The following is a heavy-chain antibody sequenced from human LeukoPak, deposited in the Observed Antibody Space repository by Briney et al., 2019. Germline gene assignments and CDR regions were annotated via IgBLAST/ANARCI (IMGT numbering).Heavy chain of an antibody. J-gene: IGHJ4*02. D-gene: IGHD6-19*01. V-gene: IGHV3-23*01. Sequence: GGSLRLSCAASGFTFGSYAMNWVRQAPGKGLEWVSGVSGSGTTTYYADSVKGRFTISRDNSKNTLFLQMNSLRADDTAVYYCATPGQWPVYFDYWGPGTLVTVSS. CDR3: ATPGQWPVYFDY. CDR1: GFTFGSYA. CDR2: VSGSGTTT.